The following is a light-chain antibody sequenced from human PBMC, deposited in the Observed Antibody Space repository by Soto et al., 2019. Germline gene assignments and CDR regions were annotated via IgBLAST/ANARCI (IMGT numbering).Light chain of an antibody. J-gene: IGKJ4*01. V-gene: IGKV3-15*01. Sequence: EVVMTQSPATLSVSPGERATLSCRASQSVSNNLAWYQQKPGQAPRLFIYSASTRATGIPARFSGSASGPEFTLTISSLQSEDFAVYYCQQYNEWPLTFGGGTKVETK. CDR1: QSVSNN. CDR3: QQYNEWPLT. CDR2: SAS.